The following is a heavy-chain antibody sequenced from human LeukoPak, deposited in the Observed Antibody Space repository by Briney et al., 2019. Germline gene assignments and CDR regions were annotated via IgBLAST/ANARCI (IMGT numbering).Heavy chain of an antibody. CDR1: GGTFSSYT. J-gene: IGHJ6*02. CDR3: ASEAVGARRLSYGMDV. Sequence: VKVSFKASGGTFSSYTISWVRQAPGQGLEWMGRIIPILGIANYAQKFQGRVTITADKSTSTAYMELSSLRSEDTAVYYCASEAVGARRLSYGMDVWGQGTTVTVSS. V-gene: IGHV1-69*02. D-gene: IGHD1-26*01. CDR2: IIPILGIA.